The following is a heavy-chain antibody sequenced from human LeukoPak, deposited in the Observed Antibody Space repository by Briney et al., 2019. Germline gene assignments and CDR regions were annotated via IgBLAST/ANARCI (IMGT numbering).Heavy chain of an antibody. CDR3: ARKTSVVVPAAKTYYYYYMDV. V-gene: IGHV4-30-2*01. D-gene: IGHD2-2*01. CDR2: IYHSGST. J-gene: IGHJ6*03. CDR1: GGSISSGGYY. Sequence: SETPSLTCTVSGGSISSGGYYWSWIRQPPGKGLEWIGYIYHSGSTYYNPSLKSRVTISVDRSKNQFSLKLSSVTAADTAVYYCARKTSVVVPAAKTYYYYYMDVWGKGTTVTVSS.